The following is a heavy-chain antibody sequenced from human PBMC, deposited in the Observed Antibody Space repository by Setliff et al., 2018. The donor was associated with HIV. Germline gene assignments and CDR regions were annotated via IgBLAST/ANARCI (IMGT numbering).Heavy chain of an antibody. D-gene: IGHD3-10*01. CDR3: AREGPWAGGDAFDI. CDR2: TNHSGST. V-gene: IGHV4-34*01. J-gene: IGHJ3*02. CDR1: GGSFSGYY. Sequence: SETLSLTCAVYGGSFSGYYWSWIRQPPGKGLEWIGETNHSGSTNYNPSLKSRVTISVDTSKNQFSLKLSSVTAADTAVYYCAREGPWAGGDAFDIWGQGTMVTVSS.